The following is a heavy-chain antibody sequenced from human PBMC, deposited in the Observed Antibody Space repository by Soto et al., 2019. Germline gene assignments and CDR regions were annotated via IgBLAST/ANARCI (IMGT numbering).Heavy chain of an antibody. CDR1: GFAISRGYY. CDR2: IYPSVSS. V-gene: IGHV4-38-2*02. D-gene: IGHD1-1*01. CDR3: AREKVGTTFFDN. Sequence: SETLSLTCSVSGFAISRGYYWSWVRQPPGKGLEWIGSIYPSVSSYHNPSLATRLRLSIDTSKNQFTLNLTSVTAADTALYCCAREKVGTTFFDNWGQGSQVTVSS. J-gene: IGHJ4*02.